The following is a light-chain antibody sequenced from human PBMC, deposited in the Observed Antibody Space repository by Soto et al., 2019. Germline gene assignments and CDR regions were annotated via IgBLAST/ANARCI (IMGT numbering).Light chain of an antibody. J-gene: IGKJ5*01. CDR1: QGISSF. V-gene: IGKV1-9*01. CDR2: GAS. CDR3: QQLDSYPIT. Sequence: DIQLTQSPSFLSASVGDRVTITCRASQGISSFLAWYQQKPGKAPNLLISGASTLQCGVPSRFSGSGSGTDFTLTISSLQPEDFATYYCQQLDSYPITFGQGTRLEIK.